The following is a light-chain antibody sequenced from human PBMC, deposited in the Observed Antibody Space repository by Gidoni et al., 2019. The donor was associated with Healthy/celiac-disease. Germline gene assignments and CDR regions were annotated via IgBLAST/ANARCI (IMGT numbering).Light chain of an antibody. V-gene: IGKV1-39*01. CDR3: QQSYSTPIT. CDR2: AAS. CDR1: QSISSY. J-gene: IGKJ5*01. Sequence: EIQMTQSPSSLSASLGDRVTITCRASQSISSYLNWYQQKPGKAPKLLIYAASSLQSGVPSMFSGSGSGTDFTLTISSLQPEDFATYYCQQSYSTPITFGQGTRLEIK.